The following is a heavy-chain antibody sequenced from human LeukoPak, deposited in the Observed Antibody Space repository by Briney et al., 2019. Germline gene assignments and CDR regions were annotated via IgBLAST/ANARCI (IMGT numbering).Heavy chain of an antibody. CDR1: GFTCSSYW. Sequence: GGSLRLSCAASGFTCSSYWMHWVRQAPGKGLVWVSRINSDGSSTNYADSVKGRFTISRDNAKNTLYLQMSSLRAEDTAVYYCARRHLPVEATGRDDYWGQGTLVTVSS. V-gene: IGHV3-74*01. CDR2: INSDGSST. D-gene: IGHD1-26*01. CDR3: ARRHLPVEATGRDDY. J-gene: IGHJ4*02.